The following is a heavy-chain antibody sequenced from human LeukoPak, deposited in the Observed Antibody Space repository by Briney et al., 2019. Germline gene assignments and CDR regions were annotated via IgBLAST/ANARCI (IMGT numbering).Heavy chain of an antibody. CDR1: GFTFSSYA. CDR3: EKTAYDILTGYYPFVY. V-gene: IGHV3-23*01. J-gene: IGHJ4*02. Sequence: GGSLRLSCAASGFTFSSYAMSWVRQAPGKRLEWVSAISGSGGSTYYADSVKGRFTISRDNSKNTLYLQMNSLRAEDTAVFFKEKTAYDILTGYYPFVYWGQGTLVTVSS. D-gene: IGHD3-9*01. CDR2: ISGSGGST.